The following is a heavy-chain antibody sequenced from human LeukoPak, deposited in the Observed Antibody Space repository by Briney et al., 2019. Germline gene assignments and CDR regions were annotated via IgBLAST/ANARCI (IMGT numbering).Heavy chain of an antibody. CDR1: GGSISSYY. V-gene: IGHV4-59*08. CDR3: ARHPNIVVVPAAEGDDAFDI. J-gene: IGHJ3*02. D-gene: IGHD2-2*01. Sequence: SETLSLTCTVSGGSISSYYWSWIRQPPGKGLEWIGYIYYSGTTNYNPSLKSRVTISVDTSKNQFSLKLSSVTAADTAVYYCARHPNIVVVPAAEGDDAFDIWGQGTMVTVSS. CDR2: IYYSGTT.